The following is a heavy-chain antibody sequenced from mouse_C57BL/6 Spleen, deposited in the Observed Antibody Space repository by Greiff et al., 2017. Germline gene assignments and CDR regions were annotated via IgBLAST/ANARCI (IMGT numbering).Heavy chain of an antibody. D-gene: IGHD1-1*01. Sequence: VQLQQPGAELVRPGSSVKLSCKASGYTFTSYWMHWVKQRPIQGLEWIGNIDPSDSGTHYNQKFKDKATLTVDKSSSTAYMQLSSLTSEDSAVYYCAGGGYGSSLFDYWGQGTTLTVSS. CDR3: AGGGYGSSLFDY. CDR2: IDPSDSGT. J-gene: IGHJ2*01. V-gene: IGHV1-52*01. CDR1: GYTFTSYW.